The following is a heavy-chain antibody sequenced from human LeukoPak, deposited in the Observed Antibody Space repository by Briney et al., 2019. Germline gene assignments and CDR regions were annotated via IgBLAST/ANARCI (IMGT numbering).Heavy chain of an antibody. V-gene: IGHV3-30*02. Sequence: GGSLRLSCAASGFTFSSYGMHWVRQAPGKGLEWVAFIRYDGSNKYYADSVKGRFTISRDNSKNTLYLQMNSLRAEDTAVYYCATAHLWFGELNGSGTYFDYCGQGTLVTVSS. J-gene: IGHJ4*02. CDR1: GFTFSSYG. CDR2: IRYDGSNK. D-gene: IGHD3-10*01. CDR3: ATAHLWFGELNGSGTYFDY.